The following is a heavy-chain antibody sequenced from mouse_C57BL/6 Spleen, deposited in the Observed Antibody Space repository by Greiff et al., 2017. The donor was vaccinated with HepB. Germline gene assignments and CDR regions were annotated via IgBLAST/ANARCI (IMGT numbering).Heavy chain of an antibody. CDR1: GYSFTSYY. V-gene: IGHV1-66*01. Sequence: VKLQESGPELVKPGASVKISCKASGYSFTSYYIHWVKQRPGQGLEWIGWIYPGSGNTKYNEKFKGKATLTADTSSSTAYMQLSSLTSEDSAVYYCERSGYGNYEGCYFDYWGQGTTLTVSS. CDR3: ERSGYGNYEGCYFDY. CDR2: IYPGSGNT. D-gene: IGHD2-1*01. J-gene: IGHJ2*01.